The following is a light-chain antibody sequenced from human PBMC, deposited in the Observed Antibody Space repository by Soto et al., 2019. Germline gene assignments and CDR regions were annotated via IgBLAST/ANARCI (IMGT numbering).Light chain of an antibody. V-gene: IGLV1-40*01. CDR3: QSYDSSLIGVV. Sequence: QSVLTQPPSVSGAPGQRVTISCTGSSSNIGAGYDVHWYQQLPGTAPKLLIYGNSNQPSGVPDQFSGSKSGTSASLVITGLQAEDEADYYCQSYDSSLIGVVFGGGTKVTVL. CDR1: SSNIGAGYD. J-gene: IGLJ2*01. CDR2: GNS.